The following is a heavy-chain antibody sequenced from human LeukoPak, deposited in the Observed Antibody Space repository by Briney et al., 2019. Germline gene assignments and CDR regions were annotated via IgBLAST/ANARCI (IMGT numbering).Heavy chain of an antibody. CDR3: ARVRPFLGYQLHRGAFDI. J-gene: IGHJ3*02. D-gene: IGHD2-2*01. CDR1: GGSISSGSYY. Sequence: PSQTLSLTCTVSGGSISSGSYYWSWIRQPAGKGLEWIGRICTSGITNYNPSLKSRVTISVDTSKNQFSLKLSSVTAADTAVYYCARVRPFLGYQLHRGAFDIWGQGTMVTVSS. V-gene: IGHV4-61*02. CDR2: ICTSGIT.